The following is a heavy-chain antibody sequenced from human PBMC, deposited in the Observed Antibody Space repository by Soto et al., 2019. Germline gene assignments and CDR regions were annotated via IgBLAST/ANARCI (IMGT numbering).Heavy chain of an antibody. CDR2: IIPIFGTA. D-gene: IGHD3-22*01. Sequence: SVKVSCKASGGTFSSYAISWVRQAPGQGLEWMGGIIPIFGTANYAQKFQGRVTITADESTSTAYMELSSLRSEDTAVYYCARFPNYYDSSGYPYWGQGTLVTVSS. J-gene: IGHJ4*02. CDR3: ARFPNYYDSSGYPY. V-gene: IGHV1-69*13. CDR1: GGTFSSYA.